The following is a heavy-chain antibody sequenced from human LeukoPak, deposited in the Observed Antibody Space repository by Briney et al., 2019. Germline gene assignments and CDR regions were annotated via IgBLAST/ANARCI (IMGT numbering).Heavy chain of an antibody. CDR1: GGSISSGDYY. J-gene: IGHJ4*02. D-gene: IGHD3-3*01. CDR3: ARVPAYYDFWSGYSFVYFDY. V-gene: IGHV4-30-4*08. CDR2: IYYSGST. Sequence: TSETLSLTCTVSGGSISSGDYYWSWIRQPPGKGLEWIGYIYYSGSTYYNPSLKSRVTISVDTSKNQFSLKLSSVTAADTAVYYCARVPAYYDFWSGYSFVYFDYWGQGTLVTVSS.